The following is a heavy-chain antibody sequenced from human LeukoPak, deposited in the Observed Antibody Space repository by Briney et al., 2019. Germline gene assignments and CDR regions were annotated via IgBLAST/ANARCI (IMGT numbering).Heavy chain of an antibody. D-gene: IGHD3-10*02. CDR3: ARDHYYDRGYFDY. Sequence: PGGSLRLSCAASGFTFTDFYMTWIRQAPGKGLQWVAYISDSGTTVDDADSVKGRFTISRDNAKNSLYLQMNSLRAEDTAVYYCARDHYYDRGYFDYWGQGTLVTVSS. CDR2: ISDSGTTV. V-gene: IGHV3-11*04. CDR1: GFTFTDFY. J-gene: IGHJ4*02.